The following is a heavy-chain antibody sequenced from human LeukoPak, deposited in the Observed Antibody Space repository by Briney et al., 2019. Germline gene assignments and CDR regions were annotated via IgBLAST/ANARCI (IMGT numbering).Heavy chain of an antibody. J-gene: IGHJ4*02. CDR3: AREVTRWLQEIHY. CDR1: GYTFTGYY. D-gene: IGHD5-24*01. Sequence: ASVKVSCKASGYTFTGYYMHWVRQAPGQGLEWMGWINPNSGGTNYAQKFQDRVTMTRDTSISTAYMELSRLRSDDTAVYYCAREVTRWLQEIHYWGQGTLVTVSS. CDR2: INPNSGGT. V-gene: IGHV1-2*02.